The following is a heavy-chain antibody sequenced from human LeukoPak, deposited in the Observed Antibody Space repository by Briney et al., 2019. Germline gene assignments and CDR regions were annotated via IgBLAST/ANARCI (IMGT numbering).Heavy chain of an antibody. J-gene: IGHJ4*02. V-gene: IGHV1-8*01. Sequence: ASVKVSCKASGYTFTSYDINWVRQATGQGLEWMGWMNPNNGNTGYAQKFQGRVTMTRNTSISTAYMELSSLRSEDTAVYYCARGPHYYDSSGYYHYDYWGQGTLVTVSS. D-gene: IGHD3-22*01. CDR2: MNPNNGNT. CDR1: GYTFTSYD. CDR3: ARGPHYYDSSGYYHYDY.